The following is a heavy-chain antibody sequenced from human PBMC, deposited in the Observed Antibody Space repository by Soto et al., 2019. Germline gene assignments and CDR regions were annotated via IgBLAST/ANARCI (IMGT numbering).Heavy chain of an antibody. CDR3: ATSQKGYNWNYFDH. CDR1: GGSVSGSYYY. D-gene: IGHD1-1*01. J-gene: IGHJ4*02. CDR2: VFHTGFT. Sequence: SETLSLTCAVSGGSVSGSYYYWAWLRQSPGKGPEWIGSVFHTGFTSYNPSLESRVSVSVDTSKSQFSLKLSAVTASDTAVYYCATSQKGYNWNYFDHWGQGALVTVSS. V-gene: IGHV4-39*01.